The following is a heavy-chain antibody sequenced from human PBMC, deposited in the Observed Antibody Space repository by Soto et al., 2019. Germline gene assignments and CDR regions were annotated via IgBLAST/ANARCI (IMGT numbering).Heavy chain of an antibody. CDR2: IDPSDSYT. CDR3: ASRVGSEIRGPPNYYYYGMDV. CDR1: GYSFTSYW. V-gene: IGHV5-10-1*01. D-gene: IGHD3-10*01. J-gene: IGHJ6*02. Sequence: PGESLKISCKGSGYSFTSYWISWVRQMPGKGLEWMGRIDPSDSYTNYSPSFQGHVTISADKSISTAYLQWSSLKASDTAMYYCASRVGSEIRGPPNYYYYGMDVWGQGTTVTVSS.